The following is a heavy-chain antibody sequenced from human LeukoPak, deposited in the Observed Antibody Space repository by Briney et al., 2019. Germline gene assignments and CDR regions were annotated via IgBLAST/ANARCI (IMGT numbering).Heavy chain of an antibody. J-gene: IGHJ4*02. CDR1: GVSMSAYQ. CDR3: ATSNDAKIAPFDH. D-gene: IGHD2-21*01. V-gene: IGHV4-4*09. Sequence: PSETLSLICTVSGVSMSAYQWSWVRQSPEKGLEWIGCINTKGETSYNPSLKSRVTTSVDNSKSQFSLRLTSVTAADTAVYYCATSNDAKIAPFDHWGQGAPVTVSS. CDR2: INTKGET.